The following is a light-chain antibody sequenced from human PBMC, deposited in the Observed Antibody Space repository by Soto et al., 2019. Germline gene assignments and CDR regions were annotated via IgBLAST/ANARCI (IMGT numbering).Light chain of an antibody. CDR3: CSNAGSSTLV. CDR1: SSDVGSYNL. Sequence: QSALTLPASVSGSPGQSITISCTGTSSDVGSYNLVSWYQQHPGKAPKLMIYEGSKRPSGVSNRFSGSKSGNTASLTISGLQAEDEADYYCCSNAGSSTLVFGGGTKVTVL. V-gene: IGLV2-23*01. CDR2: EGS. J-gene: IGLJ2*01.